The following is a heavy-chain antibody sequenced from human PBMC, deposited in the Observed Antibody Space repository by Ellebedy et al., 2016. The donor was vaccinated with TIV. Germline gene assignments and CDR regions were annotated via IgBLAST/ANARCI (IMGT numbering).Heavy chain of an antibody. J-gene: IGHJ4*02. Sequence: SETLSLTXTVSGDSISSYYWNWIRQPPGKGLEWIAYISDSGSPKYNPSLKSRVTISKDMSKNQISLKLRSVTAADTAVYFCARDAYYYDTSGRTQSDHWGQGTLVTVSS. CDR3: ARDAYYYDTSGRTQSDH. CDR2: ISDSGSP. V-gene: IGHV4-59*01. CDR1: GDSISSYY. D-gene: IGHD3-22*01.